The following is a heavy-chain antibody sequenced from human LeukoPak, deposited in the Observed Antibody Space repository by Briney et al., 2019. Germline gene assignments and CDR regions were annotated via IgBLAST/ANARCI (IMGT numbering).Heavy chain of an antibody. D-gene: IGHD3-10*01. CDR3: ARDRDYYGSGSYRWFDP. CDR2: IYTSGRT. J-gene: IGHJ5*02. CDR1: GGSISSYY. V-gene: IGHV4-4*07. Sequence: SETLSLTCTVSGGSISSYYWSWIRQPAGKGLEWFPRIYTSGRTNYNTSLKSRVTMSVDTSKNQFSLKPSSVNAANTAVYYCARDRDYYGSGSYRWFDPWGQGTLVTVSS.